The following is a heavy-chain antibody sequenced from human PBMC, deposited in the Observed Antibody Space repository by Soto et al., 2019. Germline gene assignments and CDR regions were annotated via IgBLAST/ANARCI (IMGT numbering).Heavy chain of an antibody. J-gene: IGHJ4*02. V-gene: IGHV4-30-4*01. CDR2: IYYSGST. D-gene: IGHD3-22*01. CDR1: GGSISSCDYY. Sequence: NPSETLSLTCTVSGGSISSCDYYWSWIRQPPGKGLEWIGYIYYSGSTYYNPSLKSRVTISVDTSKNQFSLKLSSVTAADTAVYYCARDAGDSSGYYSHWGQETLVTVS. CDR3: ARDAGDSSGYYSH.